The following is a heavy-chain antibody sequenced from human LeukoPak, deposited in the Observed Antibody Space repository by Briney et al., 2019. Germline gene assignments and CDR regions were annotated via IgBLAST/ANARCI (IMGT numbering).Heavy chain of an antibody. Sequence: GGSLRLSYSPSGLIFRNHGMHWVRQAPGKGLEWVAFIWSDGSNKYYAESVKGRFTISRDNSKNMLYLQMNSLRVEDTAVYFCARDREVRYLDFWGQGTLVTVSS. J-gene: IGHJ4*02. D-gene: IGHD1-26*01. CDR1: GLIFRNHG. CDR3: ARDREVRYLDF. V-gene: IGHV3-33*01. CDR2: IWSDGSNK.